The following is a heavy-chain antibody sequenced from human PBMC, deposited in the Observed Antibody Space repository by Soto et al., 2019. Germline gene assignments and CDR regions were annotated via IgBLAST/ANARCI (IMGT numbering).Heavy chain of an antibody. CDR1: GYTFTSYA. CDR2: INAGNGNT. J-gene: IGHJ6*02. Sequence: ASVKVSCKASGYTFTSYAMHWVRQAPGQRLEWMGWINAGNGNTKYSQKFQGRVTITRDTSASTAYMELSSLRSEDTAVYYCARDPSNYYDSSGYHYYYYGMDVWGQGTTVTVSS. V-gene: IGHV1-3*01. CDR3: ARDPSNYYDSSGYHYYYYGMDV. D-gene: IGHD3-22*01.